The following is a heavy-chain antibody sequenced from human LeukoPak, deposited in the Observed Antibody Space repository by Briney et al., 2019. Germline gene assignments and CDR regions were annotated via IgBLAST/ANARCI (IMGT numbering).Heavy chain of an antibody. D-gene: IGHD3-22*01. CDR1: GYTFTSYY. CDR3: ARDHSYYYDSSPSWTFDY. Sequence: ASVKVSCKASGYTFTSYYMHWVRQAPGQGLEWMGIINPSGGSTSYAQKFQGRVTMTRDTSTSTVYMELSSLRSEDTAVCYCARDHSYYYDSSPSWTFDYWGQGTLVTVSS. J-gene: IGHJ4*02. CDR2: INPSGGST. V-gene: IGHV1-46*01.